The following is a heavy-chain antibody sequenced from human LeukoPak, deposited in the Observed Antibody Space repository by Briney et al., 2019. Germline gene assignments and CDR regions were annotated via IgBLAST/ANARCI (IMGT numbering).Heavy chain of an antibody. D-gene: IGHD6-19*01. Sequence: QSGGSLRLSCAGSGFTFSNYWMSWVRQAPGKGLEWVANIKQDGSEKYYVDSVKGRFTISRDNAKNSLYLQMNSLRTEDTAVYYCARDLRDPGIAVAEVAFDIWGQGTMVTVSS. V-gene: IGHV3-7*01. CDR1: GFTFSNYW. CDR3: ARDLRDPGIAVAEVAFDI. CDR2: IKQDGSEK. J-gene: IGHJ3*02.